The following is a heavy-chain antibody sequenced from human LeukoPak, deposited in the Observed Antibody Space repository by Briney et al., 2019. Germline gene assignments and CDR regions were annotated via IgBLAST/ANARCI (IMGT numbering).Heavy chain of an antibody. J-gene: IGHJ4*02. CDR1: GYTFTIYY. V-gene: IGHV1-46*01. CDR3: ARVRIPDSSGWYFDY. D-gene: IGHD6-19*01. CDR2: INPSGGST. Sequence: ASVKVSCKASGYTFTIYYMHWVRQAPGQGLEWMGIINPSGGSTSYAQKFQGRVTMTRDTSTSTVYMELNSLRSEDTAVYYCARVRIPDSSGWYFDYWGQGTLVTVSS.